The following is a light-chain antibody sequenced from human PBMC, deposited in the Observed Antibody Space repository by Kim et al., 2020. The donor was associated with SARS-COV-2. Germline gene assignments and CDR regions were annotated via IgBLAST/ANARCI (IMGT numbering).Light chain of an antibody. J-gene: IGLJ3*02. CDR1: SSDVGGYNF. CDR3: SSYASSSTWV. V-gene: IGLV2-14*01. Sequence: QSVLTQPASVSGSPGQSITISCTGTSSDVGGYNFVSWYQQHPGKAPKFMIFDVSKRPSGVSNRFSGSKSGNTASLTISGLQPEDEADYYCSSYASSSTWVFGGGTKVTVL. CDR2: DVS.